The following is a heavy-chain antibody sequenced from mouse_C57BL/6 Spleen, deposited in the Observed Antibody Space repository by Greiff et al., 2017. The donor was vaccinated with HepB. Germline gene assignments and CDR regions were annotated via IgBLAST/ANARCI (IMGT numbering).Heavy chain of an antibody. D-gene: IGHD1-1*01. V-gene: IGHV1-64*01. CDR2: IHPNSGST. CDR3: ATWSGNSYAMDY. CDR1: GYTFTSYW. J-gene: IGHJ4*01. Sequence: QVQLQQPGAELVKPGASVKLSCKASGYTFTSYWMHWVKQRPGQGLEWIGMIHPNSGSTNYNEKFKSKATLTVDKSSSTAYMQLSSLTSEDSAVYYCATWSGNSYAMDYWGQGTSVTVSS.